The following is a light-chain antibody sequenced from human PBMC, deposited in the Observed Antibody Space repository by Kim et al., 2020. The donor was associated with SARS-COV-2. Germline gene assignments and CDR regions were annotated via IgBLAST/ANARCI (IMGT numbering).Light chain of an antibody. CDR1: QSVGTS. CDR3: QQRSGWPLT. J-gene: IGKJ4*01. CDR2: DAS. V-gene: IGKV3-11*01. Sequence: EIVLTQSPATLSLSPGERATLSCRASQSVGTSLVWYQQKVGQAPRLLIYDASKRATDIPAKFSGSGSGTDFTLTISSLESEDFAVYYCQQRSGWPLTFGGGDKVDIK.